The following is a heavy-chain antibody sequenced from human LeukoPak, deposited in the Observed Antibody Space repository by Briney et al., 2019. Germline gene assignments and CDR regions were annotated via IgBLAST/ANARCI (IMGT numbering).Heavy chain of an antibody. V-gene: IGHV1-2*02. CDR1: GYTFTGYY. CDR3: ARGRDYYGSGSYYKRYYYYGMDV. Sequence: ASVKVSCKASGYTFTGYYMHWVRQAPGQGHEWMGWINPNSGGTNYAQKFQGRVTMTRDTSISTAYMELSRLRSDDTAVYYCARGRDYYGSGSYYKRYYYYGMDVWGQGTTVTVSS. J-gene: IGHJ6*02. D-gene: IGHD3-10*01. CDR2: INPNSGGT.